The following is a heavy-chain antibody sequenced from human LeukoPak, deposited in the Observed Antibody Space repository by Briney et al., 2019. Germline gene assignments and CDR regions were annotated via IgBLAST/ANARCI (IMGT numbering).Heavy chain of an antibody. Sequence: GGSLRLSCAASGFTFSSYWMTWVRQAPGKGLEWVANLKEDGSEKYYVDSVKGRFTISRDNAKNSLYLQMNSLRAEDTAVYYCARDGDTVLTRGYYYYMDVWGKGTTVTVSS. V-gene: IGHV3-7*01. D-gene: IGHD4-23*01. J-gene: IGHJ6*03. CDR1: GFTFSSYW. CDR2: LKEDGSEK. CDR3: ARDGDTVLTRGYYYYMDV.